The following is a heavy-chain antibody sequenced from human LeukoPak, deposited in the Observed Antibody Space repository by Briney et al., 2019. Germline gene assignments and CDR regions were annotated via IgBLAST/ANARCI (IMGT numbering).Heavy chain of an antibody. CDR1: GFTFSSYI. V-gene: IGHV3-21*01. Sequence: AGGSLRLSCAASGFTFSSYIMNWVRQAPGKGLEWVSSISSSSSYIYYADSVKGRFTISRDNAKNSLYLQMNSLRAEDTAVYYCARDLSSGWYYDAFDIWGQGTMVTVSS. CDR3: ARDLSSGWYYDAFDI. J-gene: IGHJ3*02. D-gene: IGHD6-19*01. CDR2: ISSSSSYI.